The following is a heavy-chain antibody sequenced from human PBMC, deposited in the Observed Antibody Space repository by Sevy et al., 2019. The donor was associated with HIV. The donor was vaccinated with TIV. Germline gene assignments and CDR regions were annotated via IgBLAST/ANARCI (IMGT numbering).Heavy chain of an antibody. V-gene: IGHV3-30*02. J-gene: IGHJ4*02. Sequence: GGSLRLSCAASAFTFSTYGMHWVRQAPGKGLEWVAFIPYDGSNKYYADSVKGRFTISRDNSKNTLYLQMNSLRAEDTTVYYCAKAFSTVWGSSVDYWGQGTLVTVSS. D-gene: IGHD6-6*01. CDR3: AKAFSTVWGSSVDY. CDR1: AFTFSTYG. CDR2: IPYDGSNK.